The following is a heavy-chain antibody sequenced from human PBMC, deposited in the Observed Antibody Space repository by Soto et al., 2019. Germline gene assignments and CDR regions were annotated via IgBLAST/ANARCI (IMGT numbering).Heavy chain of an antibody. Sequence: EVQLVESGGGLVQPGRSLRLSCAASGFTFDDYAMHWVRQAPGKGLEWVSGISWNSGSIGYADSVKGRFTISRDNAKSSLYLQMNSLRAEDTALYYCAKEPSGWFTRRVFGYWGQGTLVTVSS. CDR3: AKEPSGWFTRRVFGY. V-gene: IGHV3-9*01. D-gene: IGHD6-19*01. CDR1: GFTFDDYA. CDR2: ISWNSGSI. J-gene: IGHJ4*02.